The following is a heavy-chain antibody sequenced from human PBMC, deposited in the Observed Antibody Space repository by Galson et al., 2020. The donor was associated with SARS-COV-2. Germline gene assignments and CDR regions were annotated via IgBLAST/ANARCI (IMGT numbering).Heavy chain of an antibody. CDR3: ARDFQYGIDY. CDR1: GDSVSSDSAA. D-gene: IGHD3-10*01. CDR2: TYYRSKWYN. J-gene: IGHJ4*01. Sequence: SQTLSLTCAISGDSVSSDSAAWNWIRQSPSRGLEWLGRTYYRSKWYNDYVQSVESRITIKPDTSRNQFSLHLDSVTPEDTAIYYCARDFQYGIDYWSHGALVTVSP. V-gene: IGHV6-1*01.